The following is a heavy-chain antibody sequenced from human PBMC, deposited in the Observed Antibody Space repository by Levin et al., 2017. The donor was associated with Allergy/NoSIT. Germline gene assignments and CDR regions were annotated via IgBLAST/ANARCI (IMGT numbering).Heavy chain of an antibody. CDR2: LPPSGRAP. Sequence: GFSLLLSFSASGFTFRTYWMSWVRQAPGPFLSFFSPLPPSGRAPSYVDSVKGRFTISRDNAKNSLFLQMNSLRAEDTAVYYCARDNPRYYYYMDVCGKGTTVAVSS. J-gene: IGHJ6*03. V-gene: IGHV3-7*01. CDR1: GFTFRTYW. CDR3: ARDNPRYYYYMDV.